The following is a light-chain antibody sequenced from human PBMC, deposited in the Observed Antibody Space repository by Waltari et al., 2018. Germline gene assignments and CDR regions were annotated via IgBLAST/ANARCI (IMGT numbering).Light chain of an antibody. CDR1: QSLLHVNRYAY. V-gene: IGKV2-28*01. J-gene: IGKJ2*01. Sequence: LVLPQSTLPLPGTPGERGPFSRRSRQSLLHVNRYAYLDWFVQKPGQSPQLLIYLLSNRVSGVPDRFSGSGSGTNFTLTISRVEAEDVGVYYCMQARQAPYTFGQGTRLEIK. CDR3: MQARQAPYT. CDR2: LLS.